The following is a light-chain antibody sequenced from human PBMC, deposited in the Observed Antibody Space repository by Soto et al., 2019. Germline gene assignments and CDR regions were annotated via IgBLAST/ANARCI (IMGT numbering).Light chain of an antibody. CDR2: DAS. CDR3: QQYNSYPWT. V-gene: IGKV1-5*01. CDR1: QNIYGW. Sequence: DIQMTQSPSTLSASVGDRVTITCRATQNIYGWLAWYQQKSGKAPKLLIYDASSLQSGVPSRFSGSRSGTEFNITISSLQPDDFATYYCQQYNSYPWTFGQGTKVEV. J-gene: IGKJ1*01.